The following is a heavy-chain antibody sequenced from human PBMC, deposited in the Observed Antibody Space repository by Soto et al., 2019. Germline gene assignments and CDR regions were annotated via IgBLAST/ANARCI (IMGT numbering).Heavy chain of an antibody. D-gene: IGHD3-3*01. CDR3: ARDYDFWSGQLSY. V-gene: IGHV3-33*01. CDR2: IWYDGSNK. CDR1: GFTFSSYG. J-gene: IGHJ4*02. Sequence: GGSLRLSCAASGFTFSSYGMHWVRQAPGKGLEWVAVIWYDGSNKYYADSVKGRFTISRDNSKNTLYLQMNSLRAEDTAVYYCARDYDFWSGQLSYWGQGTLVTVSS.